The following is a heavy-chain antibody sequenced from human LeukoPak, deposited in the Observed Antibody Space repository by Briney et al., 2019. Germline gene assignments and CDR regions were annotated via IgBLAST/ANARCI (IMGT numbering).Heavy chain of an antibody. J-gene: IGHJ5*02. CDR3: TRDKRIFGVVMIGPQGWFDP. CDR1: GFTFSSYA. CDR2: ISYDGSNK. Sequence: GGSLRLSCAASGFTFSSYAMHWVRQAPGKGLEWVAVISYDGSNKYYADSVKGQFTISRDNSKNTLYLQMNSLRAEDTAVYYCTRDKRIFGVVMIGPQGWFDPWGQGTLVTVSS. D-gene: IGHD3-3*01. V-gene: IGHV3-30-3*01.